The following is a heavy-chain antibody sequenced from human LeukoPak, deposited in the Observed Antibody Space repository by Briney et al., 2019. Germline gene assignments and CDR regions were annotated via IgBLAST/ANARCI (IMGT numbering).Heavy chain of an antibody. Sequence: GGSLRLSCAASGFTFSNYWMSWVRQAPGKGLEWVAVIKQDGGEKYYVDSVEGRFTISRDNAKSSLYLQMNSLRAEDTAVYYCAKDWGGYWGQGTLVTVSS. CDR3: AKDWGGY. V-gene: IGHV3-7*03. D-gene: IGHD3-16*01. CDR2: IKQDGGEK. CDR1: GFTFSNYW. J-gene: IGHJ4*02.